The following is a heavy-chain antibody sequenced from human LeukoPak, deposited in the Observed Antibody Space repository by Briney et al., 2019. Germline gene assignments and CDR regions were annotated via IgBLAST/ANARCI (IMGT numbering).Heavy chain of an antibody. V-gene: IGHV1-24*01. CDR2: FDPGSGEI. CDR1: GHTLSDLT. Sequence: ASVTVSCKVSGHTLSDLTMHWVRQAPGKGVEWMGGFDPGSGEIIYAQKFQGRVTMTEDASTDTAYMELSSLKSEDTAVYYCAAGGLYDLLPYWGQGTLVTVSS. J-gene: IGHJ4*02. CDR3: AAGGLYDLLPY. D-gene: IGHD3-3*01.